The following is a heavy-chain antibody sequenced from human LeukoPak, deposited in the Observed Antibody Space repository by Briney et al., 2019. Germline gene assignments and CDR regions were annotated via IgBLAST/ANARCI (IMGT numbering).Heavy chain of an antibody. Sequence: KPSETLSLTCTVSGGSISSYYWSWIRQPAGKGLKWIGRIYTSGSTSYNPSLKSRVTMSVDTSKNQFSLKLSSVTAADTAVYYCARGPNRITMMIGDAFDIWGQGTMVTISS. CDR1: GGSISSYY. J-gene: IGHJ3*02. V-gene: IGHV4-4*07. CDR2: IYTSGST. CDR3: ARGPNRITMMIGDAFDI. D-gene: IGHD3-22*01.